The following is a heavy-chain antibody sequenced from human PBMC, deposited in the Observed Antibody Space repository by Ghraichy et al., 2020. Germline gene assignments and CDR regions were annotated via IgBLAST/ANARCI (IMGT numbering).Heavy chain of an antibody. Sequence: ASVKVSCKASGYTFTGYYMHWVRQAPGQGLEWMGWINPNSGGTNYAQKFQGWVTMTRDTSISTAYMELSRLRSDDTAVYYCARAPPIQLWGGDDAFDIWGQGTMVTVSS. CDR3: ARAPPIQLWGGDDAFDI. CDR2: INPNSGGT. CDR1: GYTFTGYY. J-gene: IGHJ3*02. D-gene: IGHD5-18*01. V-gene: IGHV1-2*04.